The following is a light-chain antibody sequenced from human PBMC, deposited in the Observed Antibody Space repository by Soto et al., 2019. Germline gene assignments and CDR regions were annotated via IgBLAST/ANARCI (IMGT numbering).Light chain of an antibody. CDR1: SSDVGGYNY. V-gene: IGLV2-11*01. CDR3: CSYAGSYTHVV. Sequence: QSALTQPRSVSGSPGQSVTISCTGTSSDVGGYNYVSWYQQHPGKAPKLMIYDVSKRPSGVPDRFSGSKSGKTASLTISGLQAEDEVDYYCCSYAGSYTHVVFGGGTKLTVL. CDR2: DVS. J-gene: IGLJ2*01.